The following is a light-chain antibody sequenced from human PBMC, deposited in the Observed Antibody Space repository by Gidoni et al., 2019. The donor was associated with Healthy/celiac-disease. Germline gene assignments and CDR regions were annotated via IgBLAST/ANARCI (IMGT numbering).Light chain of an antibody. CDR2: LNSDGSH. V-gene: IGLV4-69*01. CDR1: SGHSSYA. CDR3: QTWGTGIRV. Sequence: QLVLTQSPSASASLGPSVQLTCTLSSGHSSYAIAWHQQQPAKGPRYLMKLNSDGSHSQGDGIPNRFSGSSSGAERYLTISSLQSEDEADYYCQTWGTGIRVFGRGTKLTVL. J-gene: IGLJ3*02.